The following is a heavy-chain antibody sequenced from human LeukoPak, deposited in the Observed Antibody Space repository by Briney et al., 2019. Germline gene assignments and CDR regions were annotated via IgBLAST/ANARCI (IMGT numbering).Heavy chain of an antibody. CDR1: GGSISSYY. J-gene: IGHJ3*02. D-gene: IGHD2-21*02. V-gene: IGHV4-59*12. Sequence: PSETLSLTCTVSGGSISSYYWSWIRQPPGKGLEWIGSIYYSGSTYYNPSLKSRVTISVDTSKNQFSLKLSSVTAADTAVYYCARDRGGDPNDAFDIWGQGTMVTVSS. CDR3: ARDRGGDPNDAFDI. CDR2: IYYSGST.